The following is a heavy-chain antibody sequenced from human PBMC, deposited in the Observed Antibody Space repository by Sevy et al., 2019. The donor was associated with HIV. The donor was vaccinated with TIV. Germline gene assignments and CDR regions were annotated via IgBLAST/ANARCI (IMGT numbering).Heavy chain of an antibody. CDR1: GFTFSSYA. CDR2: ISYDGSNK. CDR3: ARAPLHSSSWTLLLYGMDV. D-gene: IGHD6-13*01. V-gene: IGHV3-30-3*01. J-gene: IGHJ6*02. Sequence: GGSLRLSCAASGFTFSSYAMHWVRQAPGKGLEWVAVISYDGSNKYYADSVKGRFTISRDNSKNTLYQQMNSLRAEDTAVYYCARAPLHSSSWTLLLYGMDVWGQGTTVTVSS.